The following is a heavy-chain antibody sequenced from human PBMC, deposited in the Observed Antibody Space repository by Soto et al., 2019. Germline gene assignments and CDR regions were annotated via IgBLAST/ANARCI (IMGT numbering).Heavy chain of an antibody. D-gene: IGHD5-12*01. CDR2: IYPFLGVV. V-gene: IGHV1-69*02. CDR1: GGTFSRYT. J-gene: IGHJ3*02. CDR3: ARSRGYETDASDI. Sequence: QVQLVQSGAEVKKPGSSVKVSCKTSGGTFSRYTINWVRQAPGQGLEWMGRIYPFLGVVNYAQKFKGRVTISAAKSTSTAYLELRSLRSEDTAVFFCARSRGYETDASDIWGQGTTVTFSS.